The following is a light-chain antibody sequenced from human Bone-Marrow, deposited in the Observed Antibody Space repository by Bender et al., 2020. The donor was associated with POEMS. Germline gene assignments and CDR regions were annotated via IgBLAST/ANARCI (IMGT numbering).Light chain of an antibody. Sequence: QSALTQPPSASGSPGQSVTISCTGTSSDVGGYNYVSWYQQHPGRAPLLMVYEVTKRPSRVSDRFSGSKSGDTASLTIPGLQAEDEAIYYCCSYAGTATVRFGGGTKVTVL. CDR3: CSYAGTATVR. CDR1: SSDVGGYNY. J-gene: IGLJ2*01. V-gene: IGLV2-8*01. CDR2: EVT.